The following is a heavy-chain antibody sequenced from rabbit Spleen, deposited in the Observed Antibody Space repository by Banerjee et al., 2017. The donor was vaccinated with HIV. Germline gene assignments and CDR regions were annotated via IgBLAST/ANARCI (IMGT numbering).Heavy chain of an antibody. V-gene: IGHV1S45*01. CDR1: GFSFSDRDV. CDR3: ARDAGSGAYIDGYFNL. J-gene: IGHJ4*01. D-gene: IGHD8-1*01. CDR2: INTYTGKP. Sequence: QEQLVESGGGLVKPEGSLTLTCKASGFSFSDRDVMCWVRQAPGKGLQWIACINTYTGKPVYATWAKGRFSISRTSSTTVTLHVTSLTVADTATYFCARDAGSGAYIDGYFNLWGPGTLVTVS.